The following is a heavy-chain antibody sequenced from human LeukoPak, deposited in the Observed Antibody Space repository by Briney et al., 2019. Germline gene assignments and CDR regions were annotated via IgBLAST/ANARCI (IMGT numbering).Heavy chain of an antibody. Sequence: LGESLKISCKGSGYSFTSFWIGWVRQMPGKGLEWMGIIYPGDSNTRYSPPFQGQVTISADKSISTAYLQWSSLKASDTAMYYCATAGARISGTTYTYWGQGTLVTVSS. CDR2: IYPGDSNT. D-gene: IGHD1-7*01. CDR3: ATAGARISGTTYTY. J-gene: IGHJ4*02. CDR1: GYSFTSFW. V-gene: IGHV5-51*01.